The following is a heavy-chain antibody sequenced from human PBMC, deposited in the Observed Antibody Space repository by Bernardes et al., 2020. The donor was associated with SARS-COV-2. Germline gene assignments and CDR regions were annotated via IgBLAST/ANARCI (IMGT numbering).Heavy chain of an antibody. CDR2: ISGSGGST. D-gene: IGHD4-4*01. J-gene: IGHJ6*03. CDR1: GFTFSSYA. CDR3: AKGGATTVTSLGYYYYYYVDV. Sequence: GGSLRLSCAASGFTFSSYAMSWVRQAPGKGLEWVSAISGSGGSTYYADSVKGRFTISRDNSKNTLYLQMNSLRAEDTAVYYCAKGGATTVTSLGYYYYYYVDVWGKGTTVTVSS. V-gene: IGHV3-23*01.